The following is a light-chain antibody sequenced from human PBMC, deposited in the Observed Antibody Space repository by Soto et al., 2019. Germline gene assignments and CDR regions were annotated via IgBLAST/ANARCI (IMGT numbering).Light chain of an antibody. CDR3: QQSHSTPPT. Sequence: DIRMTQSPSSLSASVRDRVIITCRASQSISTYLNWYQQKPGKPPKLLIYAASSLQSGVPSWFSGSGSGTQFTLTISSLQPEDFASYYCQQSHSTPPTFGQGTKVEIK. CDR2: AAS. J-gene: IGKJ1*01. CDR1: QSISTY. V-gene: IGKV1-39*01.